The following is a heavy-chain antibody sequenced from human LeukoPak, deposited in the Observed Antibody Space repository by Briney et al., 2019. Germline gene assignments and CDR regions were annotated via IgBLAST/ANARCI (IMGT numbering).Heavy chain of an antibody. Sequence: SETLSLTCAVYGGSFSGYYWSWIRQPPGKGLEWIGEINHSGSTDYNPSLKSRVTISVDTSKNQFSLKLSSVTAADTAVYYCARAVAGDDAFDIWGQGTMVTVSS. CDR3: ARAVAGDDAFDI. V-gene: IGHV4-34*01. J-gene: IGHJ3*02. D-gene: IGHD6-19*01. CDR2: INHSGST. CDR1: GGSFSGYY.